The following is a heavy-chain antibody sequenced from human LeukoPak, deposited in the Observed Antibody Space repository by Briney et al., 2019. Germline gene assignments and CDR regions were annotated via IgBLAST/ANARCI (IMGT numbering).Heavy chain of an antibody. J-gene: IGHJ4*02. D-gene: IGHD3-3*02. V-gene: IGHV3-23*01. Sequence: GGSLRLSCEASGFTFNTYSMNWVRQAPGKGLEWVSAISGSGGSTYYADSVKGRFTISRDNSKNTLYLQMNSLRAEDTAVYYCAKAQFWDYWGQGTLVTVSS. CDR2: ISGSGGST. CDR1: GFTFNTYS. CDR3: AKAQFWDY.